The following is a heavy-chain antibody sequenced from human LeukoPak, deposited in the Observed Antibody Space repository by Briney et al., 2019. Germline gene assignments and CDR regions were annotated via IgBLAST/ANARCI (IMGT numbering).Heavy chain of an antibody. V-gene: IGHV4-59*12. J-gene: IGHJ4*02. CDR1: GGSISSYY. CDR2: IYYSGST. CDR3: ARGGMVPPLPFDY. Sequence: SETLSLTCTVSGGSISSYYWSWIRQPPGKGLEWIGYIYYSGSTNYNPSLKSRVTISVDTSKNQFSLKLSSVTAADTAVYYCARGGMVPPLPFDYWGQGTLVTVSS. D-gene: IGHD4/OR15-4a*01.